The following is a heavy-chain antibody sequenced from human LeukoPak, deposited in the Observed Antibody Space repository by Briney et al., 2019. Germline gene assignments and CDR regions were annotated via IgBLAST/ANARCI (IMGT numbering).Heavy chain of an antibody. D-gene: IGHD5-18*01. Sequence: GSSVKVSCKASGGTFSSYAISWVRQAPGQGLEWMGRIIPIFGIANYAQKFQGRVTITADKSTSTAYMELSSLRSEDTAVYYCARGSDTAMDPDWYFDLWGRGTLVTASS. CDR1: GGTFSSYA. J-gene: IGHJ2*01. CDR2: IIPIFGIA. CDR3: ARGSDTAMDPDWYFDL. V-gene: IGHV1-69*04.